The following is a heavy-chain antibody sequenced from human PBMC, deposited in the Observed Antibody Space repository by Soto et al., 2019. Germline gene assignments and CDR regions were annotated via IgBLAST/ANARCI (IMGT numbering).Heavy chain of an antibody. D-gene: IGHD6-19*01. CDR2: ISYDGSNK. J-gene: IGHJ6*02. CDR3: AKDKSTPAGLDSKYYYYYGMDV. CDR1: GLTFSSYG. Sequence: PGGSMRLSCAASGLTFSSYGMHWVRQAPGKGLEWVAVISYDGSNKYYADSVKGRFTISRDNSKNTLYLQMNSLRAEDTAVYYCAKDKSTPAGLDSKYYYYYGMDVWGQGTTVTVSS. V-gene: IGHV3-30*18.